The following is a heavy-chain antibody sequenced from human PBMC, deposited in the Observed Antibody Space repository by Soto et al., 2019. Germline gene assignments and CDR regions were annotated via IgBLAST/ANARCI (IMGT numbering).Heavy chain of an antibody. J-gene: IGHJ4*02. Sequence: SETLSLTCTVSSDSISSYYWSWIRQPPGKRLEWIGCISYSGSTDYNPSLKSRVTISGDTSKNQFSLKVSSVTAADTAVYYCARGTSWQLPFDYWGQGTLVTVSS. CDR1: SDSISSYY. CDR3: ARGTSWQLPFDY. CDR2: ISYSGST. D-gene: IGHD6-13*01. V-gene: IGHV4-59*01.